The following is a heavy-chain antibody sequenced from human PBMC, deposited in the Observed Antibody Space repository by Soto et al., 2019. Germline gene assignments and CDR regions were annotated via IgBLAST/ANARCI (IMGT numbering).Heavy chain of an antibody. CDR3: ASPRSSGWRGGFDY. CDR2: ISYSGST. V-gene: IGHV4-39*01. CDR1: GGSISSSNYY. D-gene: IGHD6-19*01. J-gene: IGHJ4*02. Sequence: QLQLQESGPGLVKPSETLSLTCTVSGGSISSSNYYWGWVRQPPGKGLEWIGSISYSGSTYYNPSLKSRVTMSVDTSKNQFSLRLNSVTAADTAVYYCASPRSSGWRGGFDYWGQGTLVTVSS.